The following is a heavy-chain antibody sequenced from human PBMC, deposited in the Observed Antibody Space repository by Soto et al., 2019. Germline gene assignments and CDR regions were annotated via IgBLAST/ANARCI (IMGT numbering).Heavy chain of an antibody. D-gene: IGHD1-7*01. V-gene: IGHV3-33*03. CDR3: AKATATTGGAFDI. Sequence: GGSLRLSCAASGFIFSDFAMHWVRQAPGKGLEWVAEIWYDGSNEYYGDSVRGRFTISRDRSKNTVYLQMNSLTAGDTAMYYCAKATATTGGAFDICGQGTMVTVSS. J-gene: IGHJ3*02. CDR1: GFIFSDFA. CDR2: IWYDGSNE.